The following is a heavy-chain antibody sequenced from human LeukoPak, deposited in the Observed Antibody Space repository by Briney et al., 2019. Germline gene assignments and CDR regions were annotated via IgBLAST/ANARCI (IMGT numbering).Heavy chain of an antibody. V-gene: IGHV3-64*01. D-gene: IGHD5-12*01. CDR3: TTRAKSGYDFYFDY. CDR1: GFTFSNYA. CDR2: IGGNGGST. J-gene: IGHJ4*02. Sequence: GGSLRLSCAASGFTFSNYAMFWVRQAPGKGLEYVSVIGGNGGSTYYANSVQGRFTISRDNSKNTLYLQMGSLRAEDVAVYYCTTRAKSGYDFYFDYWGQGTLVTVSS.